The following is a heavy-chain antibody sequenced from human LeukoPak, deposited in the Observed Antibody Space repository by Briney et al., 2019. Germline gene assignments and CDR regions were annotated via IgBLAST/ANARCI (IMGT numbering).Heavy chain of an antibody. D-gene: IGHD2-2*01. CDR3: ARRNKVVVPAAIDYYYYYMDV. Sequence: PSETLSLTCTVSGGSISSYYWSWIRQPPGKGLEWIGYIYYSGSTNYNPSLKSRVTISVDTSKNQFSLKLSSVTAADTAVYYCARRNKVVVPAAIDYYYYYMDVWGKGTTVTISS. CDR2: IYYSGST. J-gene: IGHJ6*03. CDR1: GGSISSYY. V-gene: IGHV4-59*01.